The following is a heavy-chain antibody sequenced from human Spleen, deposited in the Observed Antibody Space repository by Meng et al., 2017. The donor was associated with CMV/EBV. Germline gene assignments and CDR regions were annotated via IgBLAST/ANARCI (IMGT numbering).Heavy chain of an antibody. D-gene: IGHD2-2*01. V-gene: IGHV1-2*02. CDR1: GYTFTNYG. CDR2: INPNSGGT. Sequence: ASVKVSCKASGYTFTNYGVMWVRQAPGQGLEWMGWINPNSGGTNYAQKFQGRVTMTRDTSISTAYMELSRLRSDDTAVYYCARIPSDCSSTSCYYYYGMDVWGQGTTVTVSS. CDR3: ARIPSDCSSTSCYYYYGMDV. J-gene: IGHJ6*02.